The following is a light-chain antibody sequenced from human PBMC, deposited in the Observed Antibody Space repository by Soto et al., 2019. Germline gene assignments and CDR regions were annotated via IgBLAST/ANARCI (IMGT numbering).Light chain of an antibody. Sequence: DIQMTQSPSSLSASLGDRVTVTCRASQSISTYLNWFQQRPGKAPKLLIYGACTLQDGVPSRFSGSGSETEFTLTISSLQPEDFATYYCQQSFGAPRTFGQGTRVDIK. CDR2: GAC. CDR3: QQSFGAPRT. CDR1: QSISTY. V-gene: IGKV1-39*01. J-gene: IGKJ1*01.